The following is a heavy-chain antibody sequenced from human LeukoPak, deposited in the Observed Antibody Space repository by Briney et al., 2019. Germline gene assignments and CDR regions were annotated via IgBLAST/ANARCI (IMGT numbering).Heavy chain of an antibody. D-gene: IGHD3-3*01. CDR3: ARGTHPLRFLEWLLEDYGMDV. J-gene: IGHJ6*02. CDR2: MNPNSGNT. Sequence: GASVKVSCKASGYTFTSYGISWVRQAPGQGLEWMGWMNPNSGNTGYAQKFQGRVTMTRNTSISTAYMELSSLRSEDTAVYYCARGTHPLRFLEWLLEDYGMDVWGQGTTVTVSS. CDR1: GYTFTSYG. V-gene: IGHV1-8*02.